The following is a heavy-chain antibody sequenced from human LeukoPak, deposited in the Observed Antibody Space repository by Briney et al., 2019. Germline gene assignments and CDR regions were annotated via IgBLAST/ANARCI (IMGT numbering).Heavy chain of an antibody. V-gene: IGHV3-48*04. CDR2: ITSSSSTK. CDR1: GFVISRYS. CDR3: VREAVNDYGDYVFWFDP. J-gene: IGHJ5*02. Sequence: TGGSLRLSCAASGFVISRYSLNWVRQAPGKGLEWLSYITSSSSTKYYADSVKGRFTISRDNAKNSLYLQMNSLRAEDTAVYYCVREAVNDYGDYVFWFDPWGQGTLVTVSS. D-gene: IGHD4-17*01.